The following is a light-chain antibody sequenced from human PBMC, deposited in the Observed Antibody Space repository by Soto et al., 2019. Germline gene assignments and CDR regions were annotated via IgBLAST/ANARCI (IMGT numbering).Light chain of an antibody. CDR2: EAS. J-gene: IGLJ2*01. V-gene: IGLV2-14*01. Sequence: QSALTQPASVSGSPGQSITISCTGTSSDVGGYKYVSWYQHHPGKAPELIIYEASNRPSGVSNRFSGSKSGNTASLTISGLQPEDEAHYYCTSYTSSHTRVFGGGTKATVL. CDR1: SSDVGGYKY. CDR3: TSYTSSHTRV.